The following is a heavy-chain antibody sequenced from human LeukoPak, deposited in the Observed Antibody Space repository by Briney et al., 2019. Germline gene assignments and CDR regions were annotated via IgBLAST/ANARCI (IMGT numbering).Heavy chain of an antibody. CDR1: GGSISSYY. CDR2: IYYSEST. J-gene: IGHJ4*02. CDR3: ARDRIQLDY. D-gene: IGHD5-18*01. Sequence: PSETLSLTCTVSGGSISSYYWSWIRQPPGKGLEWIGYIYYSESTNYNPSLKSRVTISVDTSKNQFSLKLSSVTAADTAVYYCARDRIQLDYWGQGTLVTVSS. V-gene: IGHV4-59*01.